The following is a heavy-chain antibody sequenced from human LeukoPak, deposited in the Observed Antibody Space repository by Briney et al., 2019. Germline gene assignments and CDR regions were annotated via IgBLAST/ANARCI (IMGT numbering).Heavy chain of an antibody. CDR2: ISAYNGDT. J-gene: IGHJ3*02. V-gene: IGHV1-18*01. D-gene: IGHD3-22*01. Sequence: ASVTLTFTASGYTFSSYGISWVRQAPGQGPEWMGWISAYNGDTNYAQRLQGRVTMTTDTSTSTAYMELRSLRSDDTAVYYCARQLTYYYDSAGRCAFEIWGQGTTLTVSA. CDR1: GYTFSSYG. CDR3: ARQLTYYYDSAGRCAFEI.